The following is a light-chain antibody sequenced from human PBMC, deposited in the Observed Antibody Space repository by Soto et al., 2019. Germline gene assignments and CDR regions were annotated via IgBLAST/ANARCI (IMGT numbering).Light chain of an antibody. Sequence: QSALNQPASVSGSPGQSITISCTGTSSDVGSYNLVSWYQQHPGKAPKLMIYEGSKRPSGVSNRFSGSKSGNTASLTISGLQAEDEADYYCCSYAGSSTYVVFGGGTKVTVL. CDR2: EGS. CDR3: CSYAGSSTYVV. CDR1: SSDVGSYNL. J-gene: IGLJ2*01. V-gene: IGLV2-23*01.